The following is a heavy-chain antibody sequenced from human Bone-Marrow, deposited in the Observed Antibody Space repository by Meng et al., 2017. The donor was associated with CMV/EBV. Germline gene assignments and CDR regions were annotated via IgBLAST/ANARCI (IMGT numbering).Heavy chain of an antibody. Sequence: SETLSLTCTVSGGSISSCCYYWSWLRQHPGKGLEWIGYIYYSGSTNYNPSLKSRVTISVDTSKNQLSLKLSSVAAAESAAYYCARSYCSSTSCYANTFDYWGQGTLVTVSS. J-gene: IGHJ4*02. D-gene: IGHD2-2*01. CDR2: IYYSGST. CDR3: ARSYCSSTSCYANTFDY. CDR1: GGSISSCCYY. V-gene: IGHV4-61*01.